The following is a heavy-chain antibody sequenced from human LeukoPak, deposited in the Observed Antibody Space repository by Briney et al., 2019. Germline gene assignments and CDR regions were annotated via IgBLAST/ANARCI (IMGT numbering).Heavy chain of an antibody. CDR1: GGSISSTASY. J-gene: IGHJ5*02. CDR2: IYYNGNT. V-gene: IGHV4-39*01. CDR3: ARRDFDIGWFDP. D-gene: IGHD3-22*01. Sequence: PSETLSLTCTVSGGSISSTASYWAWIRQPPGKGLEWIGSIYYNGNTYYHPSLKSRVTMSEDTSKNQFSLKLNSVTAADEAVYYCARRDFDIGWFDPWGQGILVTVSS.